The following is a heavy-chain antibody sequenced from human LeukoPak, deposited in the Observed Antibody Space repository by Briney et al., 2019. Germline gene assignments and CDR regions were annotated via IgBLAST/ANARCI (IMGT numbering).Heavy chain of an antibody. CDR3: ARGILRYFDWSDYYYYYMDV. J-gene: IGHJ6*03. D-gene: IGHD3-9*01. V-gene: IGHV4-59*01. Sequence: PSETLSLTCTVSGGSISSYYWSWIRQPPGKGLEWIGYIYYSGSTNYNPSLKSRVTISVDTSKNQFSLKLSSVSAADAAVYYCARGILRYFDWSDYYYYYMDVWGKGTTVTVSS. CDR1: GGSISSYY. CDR2: IYYSGST.